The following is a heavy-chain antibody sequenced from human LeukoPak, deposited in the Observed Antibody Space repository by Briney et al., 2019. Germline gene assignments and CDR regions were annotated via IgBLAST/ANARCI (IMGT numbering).Heavy chain of an antibody. D-gene: IGHD6-19*01. J-gene: IGHJ4*02. V-gene: IGHV3-23*01. Sequence: PGGSLRLSCAASGFTFSSYAMSWVRQAPGKGLEWVSTISGSGVNTCYADSVKGRFTISRDNSKNTLYLQMNSPRAEDTAIYYCAKALSLALADTKFDNWGQGTLVTVSS. CDR3: AKALSLALADTKFDN. CDR2: ISGSGVNT. CDR1: GFTFSSYA.